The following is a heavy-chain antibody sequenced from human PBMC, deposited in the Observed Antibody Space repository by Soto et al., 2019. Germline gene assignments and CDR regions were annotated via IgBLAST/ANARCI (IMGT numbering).Heavy chain of an antibody. CDR2: ISDYNGNT. V-gene: IGHV1-18*01. Sequence: QVQLVQSGAEVKKPGASVKVSCKASGYTFTSYGISWVRQSPGRGREWMGWISDYNGNTNYAQKLKGRVNMTTETTTSTAYMELRSLRSDDTAVYYCARDLTPGLVDHWGQGTLVTVSS. CDR3: ARDLTPGLVDH. CDR1: GYTFTSYG. J-gene: IGHJ4*02. D-gene: IGHD3-9*01.